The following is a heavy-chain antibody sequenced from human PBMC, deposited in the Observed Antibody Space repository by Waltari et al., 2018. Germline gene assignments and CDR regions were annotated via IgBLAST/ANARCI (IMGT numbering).Heavy chain of an antibody. Sequence: QVQLQQSGPGLVKPSQTLSLTCAISGASVSSNLAIWNWIRQSPSRGLEWLGRTYYRSKWYSDSAVSVKSRITINPDTSKNQFSLQLNSVTPEDTAVYYCARGGFGFNAGRFDSWGRGTLVTVTS. CDR2: TYYRSKWYS. D-gene: IGHD3-10*01. V-gene: IGHV6-1*01. J-gene: IGHJ4*02. CDR1: GASVSSNLAI. CDR3: ARGGFGFNAGRFDS.